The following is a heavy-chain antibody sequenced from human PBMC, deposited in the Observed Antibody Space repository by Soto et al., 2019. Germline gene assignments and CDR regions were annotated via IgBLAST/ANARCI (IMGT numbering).Heavy chain of an antibody. Sequence: QMQESGPGLVKPSGTLSLHCGVSGGSLTSSSWWALVPQVPRKGLEWIGEFYHAGSPNYNPSFESRVTILADRSKNFFSLTLTSVTAADTAMYYCARGSSFRGDFDVWGQGIMVTVSS. CDR3: ARGSSFRGDFDV. J-gene: IGHJ3*01. V-gene: IGHV4-4*02. D-gene: IGHD2-21*01. CDR2: FYHAGSP. CDR1: GGSLTSSSW.